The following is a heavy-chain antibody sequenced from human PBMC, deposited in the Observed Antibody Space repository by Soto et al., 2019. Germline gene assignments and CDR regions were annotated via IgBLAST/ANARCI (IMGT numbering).Heavy chain of an antibody. D-gene: IGHD6-13*01. J-gene: IGHJ4*02. Sequence: GSLRLSCAASGFTFSSYSMHWVRQAPGKGLEWVAYLSHDGSNKYYADSVKGRFTISRDNSKNTLYLQVNSLRGEDTAVYYCARGRYTSSWCDYWGQGTLVTVSS. CDR1: GFTFSSYS. CDR2: LSHDGSNK. CDR3: ARGRYTSSWCDY. V-gene: IGHV3-30-3*01.